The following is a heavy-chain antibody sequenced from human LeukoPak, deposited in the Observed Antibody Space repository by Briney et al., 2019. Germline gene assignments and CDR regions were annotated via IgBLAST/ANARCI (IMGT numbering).Heavy chain of an antibody. CDR2: IYTSGST. CDR3: ARDSCSSTSCYKYNWFDP. Sequence: SETLSLTCTVSGGSISSYYWSWIRQPAGKGLGWIGRIYTSGSTNYNPSLKSRVTMSVDTSKNQFSLKLSSVTAADTAVYYCARDSCSSTSCYKYNWFDPWGQGTLVTVSS. CDR1: GGSISSYY. J-gene: IGHJ5*02. V-gene: IGHV4-4*07. D-gene: IGHD2-2*02.